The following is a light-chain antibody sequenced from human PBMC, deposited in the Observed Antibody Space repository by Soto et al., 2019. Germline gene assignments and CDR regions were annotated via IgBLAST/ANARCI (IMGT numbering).Light chain of an antibody. Sequence: DIKMTQSPSSLSASVGDRVTITCRASQDFSNYLAWYQQKPGKVPKLLIYDASTLTSGVPSRFSGSGSGTDFTLTISSLQTEDVATYYCQNYNRAPWTFGQGTKVEIK. V-gene: IGKV1-27*01. CDR1: QDFSNY. CDR2: DAS. CDR3: QNYNRAPWT. J-gene: IGKJ1*01.